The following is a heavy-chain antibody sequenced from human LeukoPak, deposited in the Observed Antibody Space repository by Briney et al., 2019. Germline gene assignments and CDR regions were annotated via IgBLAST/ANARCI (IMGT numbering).Heavy chain of an antibody. Sequence: SETLSLTCTVSGGSINGNDYYWGWIRQPPGKGLEWIGSIYYTGSTYYNPSLKSRVTISVDTSKNQFFLRLSSVTAADTALYYCARTNYYFNYMDVWGRGTTVTVSS. CDR3: ARTNYYFNYMDV. V-gene: IGHV4-39*01. D-gene: IGHD2-8*01. J-gene: IGHJ6*03. CDR2: IYYTGST. CDR1: GGSINGNDYY.